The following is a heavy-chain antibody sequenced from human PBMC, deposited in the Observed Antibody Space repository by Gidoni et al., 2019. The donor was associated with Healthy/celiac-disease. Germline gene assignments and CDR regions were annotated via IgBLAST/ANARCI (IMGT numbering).Heavy chain of an antibody. Sequence: QVQLVQSGAAVKKPGSSVKVSCKASGGTFSSSTISWVRQAPGQGLEWMGRIIPILGIANYAQKFQGRVTITADKSTSTAYMELSSLRSEDTAVYYCARDPIVVVVAADPWYYYYGMDVWGQGTTVTVSS. D-gene: IGHD2-15*01. CDR2: IIPILGIA. CDR1: GGTFSSST. V-gene: IGHV1-69*08. J-gene: IGHJ6*02. CDR3: ARDPIVVVVAADPWYYYYGMDV.